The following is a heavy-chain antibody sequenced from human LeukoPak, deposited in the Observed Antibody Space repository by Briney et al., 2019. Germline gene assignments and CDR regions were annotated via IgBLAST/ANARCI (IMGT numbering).Heavy chain of an antibody. V-gene: IGHV3-66*02. J-gene: IGHJ5*02. CDR2: IYSGGNT. Sequence: GRSLRLSCAASGFTFSSYGMHWVRQAPGKGLEWVSVIYSGGNTYYADSVKGRFTISRDNSRNTLYLQMNSLRAEDTAVYYCARDPSYALAWGQGTLVTVSS. D-gene: IGHD1-26*01. CDR1: GFTFSSYG. CDR3: ARDPSYALA.